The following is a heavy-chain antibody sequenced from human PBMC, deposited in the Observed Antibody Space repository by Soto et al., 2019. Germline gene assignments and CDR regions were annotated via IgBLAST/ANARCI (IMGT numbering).Heavy chain of an antibody. CDR2: ISSSSSYI. J-gene: IGHJ6*02. CDR1: GFTFSSYS. Sequence: TGGSLRLSCAASGFTFSSYSMNWVRQAPGKGLEWVSSISSSSSYIYYADSVKGRFTISRDNAKNSLYLQMNSLRAEDTAVYYCARNPDYYYYGMDVWGQGTTVTVSS. V-gene: IGHV3-21*01. CDR3: ARNPDYYYYGMDV.